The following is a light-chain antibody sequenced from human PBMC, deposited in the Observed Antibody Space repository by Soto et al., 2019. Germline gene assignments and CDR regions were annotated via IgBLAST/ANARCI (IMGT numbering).Light chain of an antibody. CDR1: QSISIW. V-gene: IGKV1-5*03. CDR2: KAS. Sequence: DIQMTQSPSTLSASVGDRVTITCRASQSISIWLAWYQQKPGKAPKLLIYKASNLESGVPSRFSGSGSGTEFTLTISSLQPDDFATYYCQQYKSYPYTFGQGTKLEIK. J-gene: IGKJ2*01. CDR3: QQYKSYPYT.